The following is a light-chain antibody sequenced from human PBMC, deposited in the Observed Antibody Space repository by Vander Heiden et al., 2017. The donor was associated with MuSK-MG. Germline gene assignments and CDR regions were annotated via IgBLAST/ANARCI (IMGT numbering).Light chain of an antibody. CDR1: QSVSSY. CDR3: QQRSNWVYT. V-gene: IGKV3-11*01. Sequence: EIVLTQSPATLSLSPGERATLSCRASQSVSSYLAWYQQKPGQAPRLLIYDASNRATGIPARFSRSGSGTDFTLTISSLEPEDFAVYYCQQRSNWVYTFGQGTKLEIK. J-gene: IGKJ2*01. CDR2: DAS.